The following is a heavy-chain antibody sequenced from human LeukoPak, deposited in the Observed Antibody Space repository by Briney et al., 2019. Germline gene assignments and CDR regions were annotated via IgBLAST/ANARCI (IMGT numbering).Heavy chain of an antibody. Sequence: PGGSLRLSCAASGFTFSKVWMSWVRQAPGKGLEWVGRIKSKTDGGTIDYADSVKGRFTISRDHAKNSLYLQMNSLRAEDTAVYYCASLTASGYETNFDYWGQGTLVTVSS. D-gene: IGHD5-12*01. CDR1: GFTFSKVW. J-gene: IGHJ4*02. V-gene: IGHV3-15*01. CDR3: ASLTASGYETNFDY. CDR2: IKSKTDGGTI.